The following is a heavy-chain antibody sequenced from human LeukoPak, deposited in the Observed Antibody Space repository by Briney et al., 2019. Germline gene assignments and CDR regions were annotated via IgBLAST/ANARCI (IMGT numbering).Heavy chain of an antibody. CDR2: ISYDGSNK. D-gene: IGHD1-26*01. Sequence: GGSLRLSCAASGFTFSSYGMHWVRRAPGKGLEWVAVISYDGSNKYYADSVKGRFTISRDNSKNTLYLQMNSLRAEDAAVYYCAKGVVGATEYYFDYWGQGTLVTVSS. J-gene: IGHJ4*02. CDR3: AKGVVGATEYYFDY. V-gene: IGHV3-30*18. CDR1: GFTFSSYG.